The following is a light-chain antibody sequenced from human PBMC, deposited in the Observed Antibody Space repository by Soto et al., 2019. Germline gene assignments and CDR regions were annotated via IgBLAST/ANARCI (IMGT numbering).Light chain of an antibody. J-gene: IGLJ1*01. CDR3: QVWVSSSDHYV. CDR2: DDS. V-gene: IGLV3-21*02. CDR1: NIGSKS. Sequence: SYELTQPPSVSVAPGQTARVTCGGNNIGSKSVHWYQQKPGQAPVLVVYDDSDRPSGIAERFSGSNSGNTATLTISRVEDGDEADYYCQVWVSSSDHYVFGTGTKVTVL.